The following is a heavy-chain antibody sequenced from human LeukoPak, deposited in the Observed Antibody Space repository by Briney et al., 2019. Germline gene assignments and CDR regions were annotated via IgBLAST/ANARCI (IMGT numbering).Heavy chain of an antibody. CDR3: ARKGAVAGSSRGWFDP. J-gene: IGHJ5*02. CDR1: GGTFSSYA. D-gene: IGHD6-19*01. Sequence: SVKVSCKASGGTFSSYAISWARQAPRQGLEWVGGIIRIFGSANYAQKYQGRITITADESTSTAYMELSTLRSDDAAVYSCARKGAVAGSSRGWFDPWGQGTQVTVSS. V-gene: IGHV1-69*01. CDR2: IIRIFGSA.